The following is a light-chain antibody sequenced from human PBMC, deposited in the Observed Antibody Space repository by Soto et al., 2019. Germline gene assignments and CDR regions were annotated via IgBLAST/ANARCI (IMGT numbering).Light chain of an antibody. V-gene: IGKV1-5*03. CDR1: QSISSW. CDR3: QQYSGLWT. J-gene: IGKJ1*01. Sequence: DIQMTQSPSTLSAFVGDRVTITCRASQSISSWLAWYQQKPGKAPKLLISKASSLESGVPSRFSGSGSGTEFTLTSSSLQPDDFATYYCQQYSGLWTFGQGTKVEIK. CDR2: KAS.